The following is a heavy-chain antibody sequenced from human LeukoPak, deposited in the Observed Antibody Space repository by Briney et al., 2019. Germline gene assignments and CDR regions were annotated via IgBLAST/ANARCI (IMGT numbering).Heavy chain of an antibody. D-gene: IGHD6-19*01. CDR1: GFTFRNYW. CDR3: AKWLTQYHYYMDA. CDR2: MKQDGSDK. J-gene: IGHJ6*03. V-gene: IGHV3-7*01. Sequence: GGSLRLSCAASGFTFRNYWMSWVRQAPGKGLEWVANMKQDGSDKDYVDSVKGRFTISRDNAKNSLYLQMNSLTAEDTAVYYCAKWLTQYHYYMDAWGKGTTVTVSS.